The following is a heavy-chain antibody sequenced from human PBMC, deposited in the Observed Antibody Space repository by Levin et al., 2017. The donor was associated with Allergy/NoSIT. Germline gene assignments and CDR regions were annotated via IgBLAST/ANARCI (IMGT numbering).Heavy chain of an antibody. CDR2: INYRGVT. CDR3: ARNRIRVTGGNDYCYGMDV. D-gene: IGHD2-8*02. CDR1: GGPVSSGTYY. J-gene: IGHJ6*02. Sequence: ASETLSLTCSVSGGPVSSGTYYWSWIRRPPGKGLEWIGYINYRGVTKYTPSLKSRATLSADTSKHDFSLKATSVTAADTAVYYCARNRIRVTGGNDYCYGMDVWGQGTTVTVSS. V-gene: IGHV4-61*01.